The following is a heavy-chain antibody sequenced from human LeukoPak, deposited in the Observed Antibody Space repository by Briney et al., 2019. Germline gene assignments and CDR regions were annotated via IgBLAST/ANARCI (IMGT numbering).Heavy chain of an antibody. CDR2: ISAYNGNT. D-gene: IGHD4-23*01. V-gene: IGHV1-18*01. J-gene: IGHJ4*02. CDR3: ARVRIVGDYGGYFDY. CDR1: GYTFTSYG. Sequence: GASVKVSCKASGYTFTSYGISWVRQAPGQGLEWMGWISAYNGNTNYAQKLQGRVTMTTDTSTSTAYMELRSLRSDDTAVYYCARVRIVGDYGGYFDYWGQGTLVTVSS.